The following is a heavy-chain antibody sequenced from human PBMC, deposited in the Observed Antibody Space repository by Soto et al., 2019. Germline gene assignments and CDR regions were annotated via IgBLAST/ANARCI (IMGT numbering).Heavy chain of an antibody. CDR3: ARCSSSWYWFDP. CDR2: IYYSGST. Sequence: SETLSLTCTVSGGSISSGGYYWSWIRQHPGKGLEWIGYIYYSGSTYYNPSLKSRVTISVDTSKNQFSLKLSSVTAADTAVYYCARCSSSWYWFDPWGQGTLVTAPQ. D-gene: IGHD6-13*01. J-gene: IGHJ5*02. V-gene: IGHV4-31*03. CDR1: GGSISSGGYY.